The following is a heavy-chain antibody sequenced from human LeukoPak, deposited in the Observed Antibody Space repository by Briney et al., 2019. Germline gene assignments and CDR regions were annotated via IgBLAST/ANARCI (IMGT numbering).Heavy chain of an antibody. J-gene: IGHJ5*02. Sequence: SGPTLVKPTQTLTLTCTFSGFSLITGGVGVGWIRQPPGKALEWLALIYWDDVKRYSPSLKTRLTITKDTSKNQVVLTMTNMDPVDTATYYCALRPMVRGHYLGYNWFDPWGQGTLVTVSS. CDR2: IYWDDVK. CDR1: GFSLITGGVG. CDR3: ALRPMVRGHYLGYNWFDP. D-gene: IGHD3-10*01. V-gene: IGHV2-5*02.